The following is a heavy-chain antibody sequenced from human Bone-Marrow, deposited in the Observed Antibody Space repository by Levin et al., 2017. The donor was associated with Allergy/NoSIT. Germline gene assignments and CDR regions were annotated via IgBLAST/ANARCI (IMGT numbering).Heavy chain of an antibody. V-gene: IGHV4-61*01. CDR3: ASTAKWYYYYMDV. D-gene: IGHD5-18*01. CDR2: IYNRGST. CDR1: GASVSSDSHY. J-gene: IGHJ6*03. Sequence: SQTLSLTCTVSGASVSSDSHYWSWIRQPPGKGLEWIGYIYNRGSTNYNPSLKSRVTISLDTSKNQFSLKVSSVTAADTAVYYCASTAKWYYYYMDVWGKGTTVAVSS.